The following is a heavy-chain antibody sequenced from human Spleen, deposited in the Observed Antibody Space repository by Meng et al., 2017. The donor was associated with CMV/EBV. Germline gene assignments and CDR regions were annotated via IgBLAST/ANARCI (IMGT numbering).Heavy chain of an antibody. Sequence: KASGYNFTDYYIQWVRQAPGQGIEYMGWINATSGGTYNTQKFQGRVTMTRDTSISTAYMEVRWLRFDDTATYYCAREGAEGDNWFDPWGQGTLVTVSS. J-gene: IGHJ5*02. V-gene: IGHV1-2*02. CDR1: GYNFTDYY. CDR2: INATSGGT. CDR3: AREGAEGDNWFDP. D-gene: IGHD1-26*01.